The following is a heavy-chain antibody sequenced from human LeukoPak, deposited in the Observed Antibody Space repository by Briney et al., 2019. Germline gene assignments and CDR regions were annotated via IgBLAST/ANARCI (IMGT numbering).Heavy chain of an antibody. CDR1: GYSFTSYW. CDR2: IYPGDSDT. D-gene: IGHD5-24*01. J-gene: IGHJ4*02. Sequence: GESLKISCKGSGYSFTSYWIGWVRQMPGKGLEWMGIIYPGDSDTRYSPSFQGQVTISADKSISTAYLQWSSLKASDTAMYYCARLEGEMATNPPFDYWGQGTLVTVSS. CDR3: ARLEGEMATNPPFDY. V-gene: IGHV5-51*01.